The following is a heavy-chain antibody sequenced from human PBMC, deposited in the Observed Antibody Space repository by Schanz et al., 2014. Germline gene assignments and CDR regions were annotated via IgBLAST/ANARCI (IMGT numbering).Heavy chain of an antibody. V-gene: IGHV4-31*03. CDR2: ISYSGST. D-gene: IGHD4-17*01. J-gene: IGHJ3*02. CDR3: ARDRGHGDLPGDI. Sequence: QVQLQESGPGLVKPSQTLSLTCIVSGGSVSSGGDYWSWIRQHPGKGLEWIGFISYSGSTYYNPSLKSRVTISVDTSKNQFSLNLSSATAADTAVYYCARDRGHGDLPGDIWGQGTMXTVSS. CDR1: GGSVSSGGDY.